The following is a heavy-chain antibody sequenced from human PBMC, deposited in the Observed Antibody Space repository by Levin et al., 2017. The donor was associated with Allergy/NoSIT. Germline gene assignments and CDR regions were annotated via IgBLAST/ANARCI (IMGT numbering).Heavy chain of an antibody. CDR1: GFTFSNAW. Sequence: GGSLRLSCAASGFTFSNAWMSWVRQAPGKGLEWVGRIKSKTDGGTTDYAAPVKGRFTISRDDSKNTLYLQMNSLKTEDTAVYYCTTARSVVVAATPGRYFQHWGQGTLVTVS. CDR3: TTARSVVVAATPGRYFQH. V-gene: IGHV3-15*01. D-gene: IGHD2-15*01. J-gene: IGHJ1*01. CDR2: IKSKTDGGTT.